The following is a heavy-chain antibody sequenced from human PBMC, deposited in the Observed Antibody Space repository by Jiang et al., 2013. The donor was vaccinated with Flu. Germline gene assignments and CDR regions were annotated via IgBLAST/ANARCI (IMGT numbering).Heavy chain of an antibody. D-gene: IGHD3-16*02. CDR2: IYWDDDK. CDR1: GFSPSTSGVG. V-gene: IGHV2-5*02. J-gene: IGHJ5*02. Sequence: KPTQTLTLTCTFSGFSPSTSGVGVGWIRQPPGKALEWLALIYWDDDKRYSPSLKSRLTITKDTSKNQVVLTMTNMDPVDTATYYCALNAFFWGSYRYRWFDPWGQGTLVTVSS. CDR3: ALNAFFWGSYRYRWFDP.